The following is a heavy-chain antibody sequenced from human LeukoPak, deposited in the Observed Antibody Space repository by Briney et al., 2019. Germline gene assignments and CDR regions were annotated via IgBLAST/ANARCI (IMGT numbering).Heavy chain of an antibody. CDR3: ARDFNRGSSWFPHRPYYYYYMDV. J-gene: IGHJ6*03. D-gene: IGHD6-13*01. CDR1: GFTFSRYA. Sequence: PGGSLRLSCAASGFTFSRYAMSWVRQAPGKGLEWVSGMSGSGGSTYYADSVKGRFTISRDNSKNTLYLQMSSLRAEDTAVYYCARDFNRGSSWFPHRPYYYYYMDVGGKGTTVTVSS. CDR2: MSGSGGST. V-gene: IGHV3-23*01.